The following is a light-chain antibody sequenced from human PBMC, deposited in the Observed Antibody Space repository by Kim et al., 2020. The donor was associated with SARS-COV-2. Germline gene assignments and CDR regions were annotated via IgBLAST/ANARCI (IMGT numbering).Light chain of an antibody. CDR1: INDVGSYDL. V-gene: IGLV2-23*02. CDR3: CSYAGSPPYV. Sequence: QSALTQPASVSGSPGQSITISCTGTINDVGSYDLVSWYQQHPGKAPKLMIYEVIKRPSGVSNRFSGSKSGNTASLTISGLQAEDEADYYCCSYAGSPPYVFGTGTKVTVL. J-gene: IGLJ1*01. CDR2: EVI.